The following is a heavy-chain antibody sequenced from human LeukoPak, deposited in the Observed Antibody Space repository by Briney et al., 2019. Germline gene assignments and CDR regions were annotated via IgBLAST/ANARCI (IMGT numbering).Heavy chain of an antibody. CDR2: IYYSGST. D-gene: IGHD3-10*02. V-gene: IGHV4-30-4*07. J-gene: IGHJ4*02. CDR1: GGFISSGVYS. CDR3: ARVPISGPYTMSIDY. Sequence: SETLSLTCAVSGGFISSGVYSWNWIRQPPGKGLEWIGHIYYSGSTYYNPSLKSRVTISVDTSKNQFYLKLSSVTAADTAVYYCARVPISGPYTMSIDYWGQGTLVTVSS.